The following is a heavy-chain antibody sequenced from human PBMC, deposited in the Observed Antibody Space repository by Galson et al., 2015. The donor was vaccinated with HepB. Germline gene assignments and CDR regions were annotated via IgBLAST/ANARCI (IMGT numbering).Heavy chain of an antibody. V-gene: IGHV3-7*01. D-gene: IGHD2-15*01. CDR3: ARVLTDCSGGRCYGYYFDY. CDR1: GFTFSSYS. CDR2: IKVDGSEK. Sequence: SLRLSCAASGFTFSSYSMNWVRQAPGKGLEWVASIKVDGSEKYYVDSVKGRFTISRDNAKNSLYLQMNSLRDEDTAVYYCARVLTDCSGGRCYGYYFDYWGQGTLVTVSS. J-gene: IGHJ4*02.